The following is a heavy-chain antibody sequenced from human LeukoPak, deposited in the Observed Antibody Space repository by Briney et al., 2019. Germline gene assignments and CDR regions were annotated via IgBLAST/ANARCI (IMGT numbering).Heavy chain of an antibody. V-gene: IGHV3-48*01. CDR2: ISSGSTTI. CDR3: ARDVEQWLVRVYYFDY. CDR1: GFTLSSYS. Sequence: GGSLRLSCATSGFTLSSYSMNWVRQAPGKGQEWVSYISSGSTTIYYADSVKGRFTIFRDNAKNSLYLQMNSPRAEDTTVYYCARDVEQWLVRVYYFDYWGQGTLVTVSS. D-gene: IGHD6-19*01. J-gene: IGHJ4*02.